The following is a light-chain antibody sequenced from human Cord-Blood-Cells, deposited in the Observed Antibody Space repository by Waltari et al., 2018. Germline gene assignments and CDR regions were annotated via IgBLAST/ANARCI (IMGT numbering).Light chain of an antibody. CDR1: QSISSW. Sequence: EIQMTQSPSTLSASVGDRVTITCRASQSISSWFAWYQQKPGKAPKLLIYKASSLERGGXXXFSGSGSGTEFTLTISSLQPDDFATYYCQQYNSYPWTFGQGTKVEIK. J-gene: IGKJ1*01. CDR2: KAS. CDR3: QQYNSYPWT. V-gene: IGKV1-5*03.